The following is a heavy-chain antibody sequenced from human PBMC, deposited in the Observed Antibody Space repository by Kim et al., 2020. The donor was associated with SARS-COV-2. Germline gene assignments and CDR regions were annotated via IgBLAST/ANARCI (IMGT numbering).Heavy chain of an antibody. V-gene: IGHV4-34*01. J-gene: IGHJ4*02. CDR2: INHSGST. CDR3: ARGRGASDLDY. CDR1: GGSFSGYY. Sequence: SETLSLTCAVYGGSFSGYYWSWIRQPPGKGLEWIGEINHSGSTNYNPSLKSRVTISVDTSKNQFSLKLSSVTAADTAVYYCARGRGASDLDYWGQGTLVTVSS. D-gene: IGHD1-26*01.